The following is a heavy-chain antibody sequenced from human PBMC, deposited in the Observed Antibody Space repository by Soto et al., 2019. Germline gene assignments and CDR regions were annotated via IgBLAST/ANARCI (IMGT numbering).Heavy chain of an antibody. J-gene: IGHJ6*02. D-gene: IGHD2-2*02. CDR2: INPSGGST. CDR1: GYTFTSYY. V-gene: IGHV1-46*01. CDR3: ARDASLDCSSTSCYTEMYYYYGMDV. Sequence: ASVKVSCKASGYTFTSYYMHWVRQAPGQGPEWMGIINPSGGSTSYAQKFQGRVTMTRDTSTSTVYMELSSLRSEDTAVYYCARDASLDCSSTSCYTEMYYYYGMDVWGQGTTVTVSS.